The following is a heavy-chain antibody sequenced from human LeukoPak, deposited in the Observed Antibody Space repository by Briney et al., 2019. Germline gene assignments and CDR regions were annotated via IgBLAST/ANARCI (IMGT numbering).Heavy chain of an antibody. Sequence: SVKVSCKASGGTFSSYAISWVRQAPGQGLEWMGGIIPIFGTANYAQKFQGRVTITADESTSTAYMELSSLRSEDTAVYYCAREDSSHYYFDYWGQGTLVNVSS. CDR2: IIPIFGTA. D-gene: IGHD6-13*01. CDR3: AREDSSHYYFDY. CDR1: GGTFSSYA. J-gene: IGHJ4*02. V-gene: IGHV1-69*01.